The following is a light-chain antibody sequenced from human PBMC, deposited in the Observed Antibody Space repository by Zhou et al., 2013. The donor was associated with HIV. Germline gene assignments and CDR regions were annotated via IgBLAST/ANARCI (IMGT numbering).Light chain of an antibody. CDR1: RPIRNL. J-gene: IGKJ2*01. Sequence: DIQMTQSPSSLSASVGDRVTITCRASRPIRNLLAWYQHKPGKAPKLLLYTASRLETGVPSRFTGSGSGTDYTLTISSLHPEDFGTYSCQQYFADPYTFGQGTRLEIK. CDR3: QQYFADPYT. V-gene: IGKV1-NL1*01. CDR2: TAS.